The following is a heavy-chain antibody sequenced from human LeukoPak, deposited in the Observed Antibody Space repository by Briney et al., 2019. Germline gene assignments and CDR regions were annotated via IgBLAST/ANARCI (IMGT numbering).Heavy chain of an antibody. CDR1: GFTFSSYQ. V-gene: IGHV3-48*03. D-gene: IGHD6-19*01. CDR2: ISSGGSTI. J-gene: IGHJ4*02. CDR3: ARENGWYGGWDY. Sequence: GGSLRLSCAASGFTFSSYQMNWVRQAPGKGLQWISYISSGGSTIYYADSVKGRFTISRDNAKNSLYLQMNSLRAEDTAIYYCARENGWYGGWDYWGQGTLVTVSS.